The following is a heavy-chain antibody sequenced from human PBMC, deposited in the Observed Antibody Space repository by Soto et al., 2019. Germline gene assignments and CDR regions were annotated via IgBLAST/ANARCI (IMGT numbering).Heavy chain of an antibody. CDR1: GFTFSSYA. V-gene: IGHV3-23*01. D-gene: IGHD4-17*01. J-gene: IGHJ3*02. CDR3: AKGNDYGASDRAFDM. CDR2: INSRGDWT. Sequence: GGSLRLSCAASGFTFSSYAMSWVRQAPGKGLEWVSIINSRGDWTYYPDSVKGRFTIFRDNSKYTLYLQMNSLRVDDTAVYFCAKGNDYGASDRAFDMWGQGTMVTVSS.